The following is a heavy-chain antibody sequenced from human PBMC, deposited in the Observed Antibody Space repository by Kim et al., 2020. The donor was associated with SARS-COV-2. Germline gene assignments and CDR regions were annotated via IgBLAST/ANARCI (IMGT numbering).Heavy chain of an antibody. D-gene: IGHD2-15*01. CDR3: ARHVVPYCSGGTCSWFDP. CDR2: IYPGDSDT. J-gene: IGHJ5*02. V-gene: IGHV5-51*01. Sequence: GESLKISCKTSGYNFAIYWIGWVRQMPGKGLEWMGIIYPGDSDTRYSPSFQGQVTISADKSIRTAYLQWSSLKASDTAIYYCARHVVPYCSGGTCSWFDPWGQGTLVTVSS. CDR1: GYNFAIYW.